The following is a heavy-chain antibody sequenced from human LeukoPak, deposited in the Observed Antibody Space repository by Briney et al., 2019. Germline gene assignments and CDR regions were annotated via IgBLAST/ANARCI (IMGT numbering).Heavy chain of an antibody. V-gene: IGHV4-59*08. CDR1: SGSINGYY. J-gene: IGHJ4*02. CDR2: ISYSGST. CDR3: ARGGGDYALFDY. D-gene: IGHD2-21*02. Sequence: SETLSLTCTVSSGSINGYYWSWIRQPPGKGLEWVGYISYSGSTNYNPSLKSRVTISVDTSKNQFSLKLSSVTAADTAVYYCARGGGDYALFDYWGQGTLVTVSS.